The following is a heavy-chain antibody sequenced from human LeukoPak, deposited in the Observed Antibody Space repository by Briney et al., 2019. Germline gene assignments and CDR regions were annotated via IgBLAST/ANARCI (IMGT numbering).Heavy chain of an antibody. V-gene: IGHV3-43D*04. D-gene: IGHD6-13*01. CDR3: ARSRYSSRNWFDP. CDR1: GFTFDDYA. Sequence: PGGSLRLSCAASGFTFDDYAMHWVRQAPGKGLEWVSLISWDGGSTYYADSVKGRFTISRDNSKNSLYLQMNSLRAEDTALYYCARSRYSSRNWFDPWGQGTLVTVSS. CDR2: ISWDGGST. J-gene: IGHJ5*02.